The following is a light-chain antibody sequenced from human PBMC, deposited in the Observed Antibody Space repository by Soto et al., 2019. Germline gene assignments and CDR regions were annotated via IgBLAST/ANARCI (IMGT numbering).Light chain of an antibody. Sequence: EIVLTQSPATLSLSPGERATLSCRASQSVSSNLAWYQQKPGQAPRLLIYDASNRATGIPARFSGSGSGTDFTLTISSLEPEEFAVYYWQRGDTFGQGTRLEIK. J-gene: IGKJ5*01. CDR2: DAS. V-gene: IGKV3-11*01. CDR1: QSVSSN. CDR3: QRGDT.